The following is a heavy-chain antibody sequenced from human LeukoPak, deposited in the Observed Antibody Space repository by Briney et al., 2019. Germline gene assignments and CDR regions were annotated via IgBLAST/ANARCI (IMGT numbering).Heavy chain of an antibody. CDR1: GGSISSSSYY. J-gene: IGHJ4*02. D-gene: IGHD2-21*02. CDR2: IYYSGST. V-gene: IGHV4-39*01. CDR3: ARLLVVVTGGYYFDY. Sequence: SESLSLTCTVSGGSISSSSYYWGWIRQPPGKGLEWIGSIYYSGSTYYNPSLNSRVTISVDTSKNQFSLKLSSVTAADTAVYYCARLLVVVTGGYYFDYWGQGTLVTVSS.